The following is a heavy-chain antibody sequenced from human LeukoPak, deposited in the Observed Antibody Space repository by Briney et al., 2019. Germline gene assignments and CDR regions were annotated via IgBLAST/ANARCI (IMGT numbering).Heavy chain of an antibody. CDR1: GFTFSSYA. CDR3: AGNSSGWGFFNY. Sequence: GGSLKLSCAVSGFTFSSYAMIWVRQAPGKGLECVSGISGRGDSTYYADSVKGRFTISRDNSKNTLYLQMNSLRAEDTAVYYCAGNSSGWGFFNYWGQGTLVTVSS. V-gene: IGHV3-23*01. D-gene: IGHD6-19*01. CDR2: ISGRGDST. J-gene: IGHJ4*02.